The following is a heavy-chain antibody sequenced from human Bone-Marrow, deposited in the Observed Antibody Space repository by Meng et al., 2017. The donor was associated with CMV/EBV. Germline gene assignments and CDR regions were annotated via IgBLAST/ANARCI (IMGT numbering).Heavy chain of an antibody. D-gene: IGHD1-1*01. CDR2: IKSKTDGGTT. J-gene: IGHJ6*02. CDR1: GFTFSNAW. CDR3: TTDHWDNGNDDPPYYYYGMDV. Sequence: GESLKISCAASGFTFSNAWMSWVRQAPGKGLEWVGRIKSKTDGGTTDYAAPVKGRFTISRDDSKNTLYLQMNSLKTEDTAVYYCTTDHWDNGNDDPPYYYYGMDVWGQGTTVTVSS. V-gene: IGHV3-15*01.